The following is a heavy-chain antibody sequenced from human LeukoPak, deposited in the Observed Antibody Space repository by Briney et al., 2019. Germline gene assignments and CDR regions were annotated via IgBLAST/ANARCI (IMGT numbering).Heavy chain of an antibody. D-gene: IGHD6-6*01. CDR2: MNPNSGNT. Sequence: ASVKVSCKASGYTFTSYDINWVRQATGQGLEWMGRMNPNSGNTGYAQKFQGRVTITRNTSISTAYMELSSLRSEDTAVYYCARGGDSSSLVDYYYYYMDVWGKGTTVTVSS. V-gene: IGHV1-8*03. CDR3: ARGGDSSSLVDYYYYYMDV. J-gene: IGHJ6*03. CDR1: GYTFTSYD.